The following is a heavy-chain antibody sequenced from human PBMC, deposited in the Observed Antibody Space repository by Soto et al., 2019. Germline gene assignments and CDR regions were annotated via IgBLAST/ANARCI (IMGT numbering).Heavy chain of an antibody. D-gene: IGHD2-15*01. J-gene: IGHJ5*02. CDR3: ARVRGRLLRFDP. CDR1: GGSISSGDYY. Sequence: QMQLQESGPGLVKPSQTLSLTCTVPGGSISSGDYYWRWLRQPPGKGLEWIGYIYYSGSTNYNPSLKSRVTISVDTSKNQFSLKLSSVTAADTAVYYCARVRGRLLRFDPWGQGTLVTVSS. V-gene: IGHV4-30-4*01. CDR2: IYYSGST.